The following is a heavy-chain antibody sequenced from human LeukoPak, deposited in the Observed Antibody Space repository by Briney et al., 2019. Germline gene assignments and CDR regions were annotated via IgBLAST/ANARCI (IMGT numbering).Heavy chain of an antibody. CDR1: GYTFTSYD. D-gene: IGHD3-10*01. V-gene: IGHV1-8*01. J-gene: IGHJ6*03. CDR2: MNPNSGNT. Sequence: ASVKVSCKPSGYTFTSYDINWVRQATGQGLEWMGWMNPNSGNTGYAQKFQGRVTMTRNTSISTAYMELSSLRSEDTAVYYCARGSRSNYYYYYYMDVWGKGTTVTVSS. CDR3: ARGSRSNYYYYYYMDV.